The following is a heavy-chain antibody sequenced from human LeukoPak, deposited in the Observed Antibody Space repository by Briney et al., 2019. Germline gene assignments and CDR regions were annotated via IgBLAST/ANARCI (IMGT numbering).Heavy chain of an antibody. CDR1: GYTFTSYG. CDR2: ISAYNGNT. Sequence: ASVKVSCKASGYTFTSYGISWVRQAPGQGLEWMGWISAYNGNTNYAQKLQGRVTMTTDTSTSTAYMELRSLRSDDTAVYYCARDLIPSYYDSGGYLELDYWGQGTLVTVSS. CDR3: ARDLIPSYYDSGGYLELDY. D-gene: IGHD3-22*01. J-gene: IGHJ4*02. V-gene: IGHV1-18*01.